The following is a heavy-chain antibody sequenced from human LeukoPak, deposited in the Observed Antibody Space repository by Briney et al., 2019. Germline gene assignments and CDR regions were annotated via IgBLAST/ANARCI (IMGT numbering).Heavy chain of an antibody. CDR2: SGST. V-gene: IGHV4-59*08. CDR1: GGSISSYY. CDR3: ARRPYYYYYGMDV. J-gene: IGHJ6*02. Sequence: SETLSLTCTLSGGSISSYYWSWIRQPPGKGLEWIGYSGSTNYNPSLKSRVTISVDTSKNQFSLKLSSVTAADTAVYYCARRPYYYYYGMDVWGQGTTVTVSS.